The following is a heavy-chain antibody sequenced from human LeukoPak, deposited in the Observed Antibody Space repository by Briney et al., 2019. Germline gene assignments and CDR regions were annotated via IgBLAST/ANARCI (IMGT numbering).Heavy chain of an antibody. CDR2: IRYDGSNK. CDR3: AKDRVLGAAAWFFDY. CDR1: GFTFSSYG. Sequence: PGGSLRLSCAASGFTFSSYGMHWVRQAPGKGLEWVAFIRYDGSNKYYADSVKGRFTISRDSSKNTLYLQMNSLRAEDTAVYYCAKDRVLGAAAWFFDYWGQGILVTVSS. J-gene: IGHJ4*02. V-gene: IGHV3-30*02. D-gene: IGHD6-13*01.